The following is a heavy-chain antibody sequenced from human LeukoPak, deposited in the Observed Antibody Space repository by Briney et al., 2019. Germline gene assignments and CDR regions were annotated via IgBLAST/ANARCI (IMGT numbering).Heavy chain of an antibody. V-gene: IGHV3-30*02. CDR3: ARGNGHKLYDAFDI. J-gene: IGHJ3*02. Sequence: GGSLRLSCAASGFTFSSYGMHWVRQAPGKGLEWVAFIRYDGSNKYYADSVKGRFTISRDNSKNTLYLQMNSLRAEDTAVYYCARGNGHKLYDAFDIWGQGTMVTVSS. CDR1: GFTFSSYG. D-gene: IGHD5-24*01. CDR2: IRYDGSNK.